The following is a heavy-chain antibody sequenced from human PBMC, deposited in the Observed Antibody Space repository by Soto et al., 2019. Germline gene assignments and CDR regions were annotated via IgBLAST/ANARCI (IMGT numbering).Heavy chain of an antibody. Sequence: GGSLRLSCAASGFTVSHKYMNWVRQAPGKGPEWVPVIYSGGTTHYADSVKDRFTISRDDSENTLYLHMTSLRAEDTAVYYCATDGYYDSSGYYLTFDYWGQGTLVTVSS. CDR1: GFTVSHKY. J-gene: IGHJ4*02. CDR2: IYSGGTT. CDR3: ATDGYYDSSGYYLTFDY. V-gene: IGHV3-66*01. D-gene: IGHD3-22*01.